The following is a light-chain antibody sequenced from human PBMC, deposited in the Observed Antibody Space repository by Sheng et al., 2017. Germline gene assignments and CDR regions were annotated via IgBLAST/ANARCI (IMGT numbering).Light chain of an antibody. CDR1: QSVSVY. Sequence: EIVLTQSPATLSLSPGERATLSCRASQSVSVYVAWFQQKPGQAPRLLMYEASTRATGVPARFSGSGSGTEFSLTISSLQPEDFATYYCQQYDSLPAWTFGQGTKVEIK. CDR3: QQYDSLPAWT. CDR2: EAS. J-gene: IGKJ1*01. V-gene: IGKV3-11*01.